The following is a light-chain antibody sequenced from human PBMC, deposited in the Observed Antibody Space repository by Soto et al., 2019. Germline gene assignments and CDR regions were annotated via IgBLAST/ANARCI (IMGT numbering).Light chain of an antibody. J-gene: IGLJ1*01. Sequence: QSALTQPASVSGSPGQSITISCTGTSSDVGAYNYVSWYQRHPGTAPKLIIYDVTLRPSGVSNRFSGSKSGNTASLTISGLQAEDEGDFYCSSFSRSTPLVFGAGTKLTVL. V-gene: IGLV2-14*03. CDR1: SSDVGAYNY. CDR2: DVT. CDR3: SSFSRSTPLV.